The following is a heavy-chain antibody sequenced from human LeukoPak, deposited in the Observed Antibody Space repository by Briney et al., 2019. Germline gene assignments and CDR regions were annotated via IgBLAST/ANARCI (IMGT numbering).Heavy chain of an antibody. D-gene: IGHD3-22*01. CDR3: AKSSYYDSSGYYREYYFDY. CDR1: RFTFSNFG. Sequence: PGGSLRLSCAASRFTFSNFGMSWVRQAPGEGLEWVSAISGSGGSTYYADSVKGRFTISRDNSKNTLYLQMNSLRAEDTAVYYCAKSSYYDSSGYYREYYFDYWGQGTLVTVSS. J-gene: IGHJ4*02. V-gene: IGHV3-23*01. CDR2: ISGSGGST.